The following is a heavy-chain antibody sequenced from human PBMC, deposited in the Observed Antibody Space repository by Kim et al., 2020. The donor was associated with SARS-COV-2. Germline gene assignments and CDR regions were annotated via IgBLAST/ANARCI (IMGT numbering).Heavy chain of an antibody. CDR2: IWYDGSNK. J-gene: IGHJ6*02. V-gene: IGHV3-33*01. CDR3: ARDGGYCSGGSCYSGIIYYYGMDV. Sequence: GGSLRLSCAASGFTFSSYGMHWVRQAPGKGLEWVAVIWYDGSNKYYADSVKGRFTISRDNSKNTLYLQMNSLRAEDTAVYYCARDGGYCSGGSCYSGIIYYYGMDVWGQGTTVTVSS. D-gene: IGHD2-15*01. CDR1: GFTFSSYG.